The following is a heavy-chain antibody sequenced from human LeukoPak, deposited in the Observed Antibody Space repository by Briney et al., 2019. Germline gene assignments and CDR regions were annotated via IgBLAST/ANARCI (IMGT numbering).Heavy chain of an antibody. J-gene: IGHJ5*02. CDR2: TSGSGTNA. CDR3: AKDPLSSSGSYSGWFDP. CDR1: GFTFANYA. D-gene: IGHD1-26*01. V-gene: IGHV3-23*01. Sequence: PGGSLRLSCATSGFTFANYAMTWVRQAPGKGLEWVSVTSGSGTNAYYADSVKGRFTISRDNRKKILYLDMNTLRAEDTAVYYCAKDPLSSSGSYSGWFDPWGQGTLVIVSS.